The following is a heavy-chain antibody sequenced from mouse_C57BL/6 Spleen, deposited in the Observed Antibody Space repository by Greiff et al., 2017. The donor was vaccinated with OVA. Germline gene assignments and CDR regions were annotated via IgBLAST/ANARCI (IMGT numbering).Heavy chain of an antibody. D-gene: IGHD2-5*01. Sequence: VQLQQSGTVLARPGASVKMSCKTSGYTFTSYWMHWVKQRPGQGLEWIGAIYPGNSDTSYNQKFKGKAKLTAVTSASTAYMELSSLTNEDSAVYYCTRGDYSNFYAMDYWGQGTSVTVSS. CDR1: GYTFTSYW. CDR3: TRGDYSNFYAMDY. CDR2: IYPGNSDT. J-gene: IGHJ4*01. V-gene: IGHV1-5*01.